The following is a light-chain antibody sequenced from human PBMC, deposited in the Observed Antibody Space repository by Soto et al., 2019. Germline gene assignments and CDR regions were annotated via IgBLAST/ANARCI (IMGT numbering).Light chain of an antibody. V-gene: IGKV3-15*01. CDR1: QSVGNN. CDR3: QQCDDWPRT. CDR2: GAS. J-gene: IGKJ1*01. Sequence: EIVMTQSPATLSVSPGERATLSCRASQSVGNNLAWYQQKPGQAPRLLIHGASIRATGVSARFSGSGSGTEFTLTISSLQSEDFAVYYCQQCDDWPRTFGQGTKVDIK.